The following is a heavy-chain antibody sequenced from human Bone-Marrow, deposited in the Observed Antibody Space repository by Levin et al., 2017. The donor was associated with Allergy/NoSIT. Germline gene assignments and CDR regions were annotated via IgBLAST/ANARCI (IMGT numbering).Heavy chain of an antibody. J-gene: IGHJ4*02. V-gene: IGHV3-7*01. D-gene: IGHD7-27*01. CDR3: ARLMGTSTIYDY. CDR2: LNQDGSVK. Sequence: GESLKISCVASGFTFSRHWMSWVRQAPGKGLEWVASLNQDGSVKYHVDSVKGRFTISRDNAENSLYLQMSSLTLEDTAVYYCARLMGTSTIYDYWGQGTLVTVSS. CDR1: GFTFSRHW.